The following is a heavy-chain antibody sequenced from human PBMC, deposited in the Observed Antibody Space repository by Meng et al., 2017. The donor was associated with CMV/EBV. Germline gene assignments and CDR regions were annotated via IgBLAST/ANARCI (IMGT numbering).Heavy chain of an antibody. Sequence: AGSLRLSCAASGFTFSSYWMHWVRQAPGKGLVWVSRINSDGSSTSYADSVKGRFTISRDNAKNTLYLQMNSLRAEDTAVYYCARVPYCSSTSCYSTWGQGTTVTVSS. CDR3: ARVPYCSSTSCYST. D-gene: IGHD2-2*01. CDR1: GFTFSSYW. J-gene: IGHJ6*02. V-gene: IGHV3-74*01. CDR2: INSDGSST.